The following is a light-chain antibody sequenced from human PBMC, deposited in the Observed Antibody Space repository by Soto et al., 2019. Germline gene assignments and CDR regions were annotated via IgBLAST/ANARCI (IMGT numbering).Light chain of an antibody. CDR2: KSS. V-gene: IGKV1-5*03. J-gene: IGKJ1*01. Sequence: DSQITPSPSTLSASVGDRVTITCRACQSISSWMACYQQKPGKAPKLLIYKSSSLESGVPSRFRGSRSGTEFTLTIRSLQPDDFATYYCQQYYSYWTFGQGTTLEIK. CDR1: QSISSW. CDR3: QQYYSYWT.